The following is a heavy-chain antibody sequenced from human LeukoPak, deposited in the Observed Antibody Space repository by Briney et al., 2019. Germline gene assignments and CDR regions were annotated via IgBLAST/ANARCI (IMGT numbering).Heavy chain of an antibody. D-gene: IGHD3-10*01. V-gene: IGHV2-5*02. J-gene: IGHJ4*02. CDR1: GFSLSTSGMG. CDR3: AQRTNKYYSFLL. CDR2: IYWDDDK. Sequence: ESGPTLVKPTQTLTLTCTFSGFSLSTSGMGVGWIRQPPGKALDWLALIYWDDDKRYSPSLKCRLTITKDTTKTQMVLTMTNMNAVDTATYYCAQRTNKYYSFLLWGQGTLVTVSS.